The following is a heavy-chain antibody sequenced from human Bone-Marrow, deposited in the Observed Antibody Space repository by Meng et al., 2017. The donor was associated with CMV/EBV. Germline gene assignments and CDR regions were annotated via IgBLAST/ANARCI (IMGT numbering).Heavy chain of an antibody. J-gene: IGHJ4*02. CDR1: GFTFSSYA. CDR2: ISGSGGST. V-gene: IGHV3-23*01. Sequence: CAASGFTFSSYAMSWVRQAPGKGLEWVSAISGSGGSTYYADSVKGRFTISRDNSKNTLYLQMNSLRAEDTAVYYCAKNYDILTGFGSYWGQGTLVTVSS. D-gene: IGHD3-9*01. CDR3: AKNYDILTGFGSY.